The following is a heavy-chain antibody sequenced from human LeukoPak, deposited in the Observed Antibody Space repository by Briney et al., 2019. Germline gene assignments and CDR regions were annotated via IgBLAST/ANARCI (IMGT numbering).Heavy chain of an antibody. J-gene: IGHJ6*02. CDR2: ISAYNGNT. Sequence: ASVKVSCKASGYTFTSYGISWVRPAPGQGLEWMGWISAYNGNTNYAQKLQGRVTMTTDTSTSTAYMELRSLRSDDTAVYYCAREVGTNYDFWSGRYYYYGMDVWGQGTTVTVSS. V-gene: IGHV1-18*01. CDR1: GYTFTSYG. CDR3: AREVGTNYDFWSGRYYYYGMDV. D-gene: IGHD3-3*01.